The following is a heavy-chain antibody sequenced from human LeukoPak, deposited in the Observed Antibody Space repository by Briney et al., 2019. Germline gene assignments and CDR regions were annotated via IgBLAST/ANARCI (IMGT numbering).Heavy chain of an antibody. V-gene: IGHV3-7*03. CDR2: IKEDGSEK. Sequence: GGPLRLSCAASGFTFSTYWMNWVRQAPGKGLEWVAKIKEDGSEKFYVDSVRGRFTISRDNAKNSLYLQMNTLRAEDTAVYYCAREGSGLDYWGQGTLVTVSS. CDR3: AREGSGLDY. D-gene: IGHD2-15*01. J-gene: IGHJ4*02. CDR1: GFTFSTYW.